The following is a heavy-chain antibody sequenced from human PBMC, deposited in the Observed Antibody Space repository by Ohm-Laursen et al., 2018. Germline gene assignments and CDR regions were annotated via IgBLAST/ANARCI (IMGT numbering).Heavy chain of an antibody. Sequence: GESLRISCKSSGYSFTSYWIGWVRQMPGKGLEWMGIIYPGDSDTRYSLSFQGQVTISADKSISTAYLQWSSLKASDTAMYYCARLGTNGVSHWGMDVWGQGTTVTVSS. CDR3: ARLGTNGVSHWGMDV. J-gene: IGHJ6*02. D-gene: IGHD2-8*01. CDR2: IYPGDSDT. V-gene: IGHV5-51*01. CDR1: GYSFTSYW.